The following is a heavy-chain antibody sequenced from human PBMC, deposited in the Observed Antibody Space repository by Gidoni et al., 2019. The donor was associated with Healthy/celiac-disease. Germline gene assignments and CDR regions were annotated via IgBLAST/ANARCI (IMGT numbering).Heavy chain of an antibody. CDR1: GFTFDDYA. Sequence: EVQLVESGGGWVQPGRSLRLSCAASGFTFDDYAMHWVRQAPGRGLEWVSGISWNSGSIGYADSVKGRFTISRDNAKNSLYLQMNSLRAEDTALYYCASGDWNDAIDYWGQGTLVTVSS. CDR2: ISWNSGSI. J-gene: IGHJ4*02. CDR3: ASGDWNDAIDY. D-gene: IGHD1-1*01. V-gene: IGHV3-9*01.